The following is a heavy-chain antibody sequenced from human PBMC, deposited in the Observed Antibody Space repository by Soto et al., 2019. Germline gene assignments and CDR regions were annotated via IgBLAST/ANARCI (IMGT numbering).Heavy chain of an antibody. CDR3: ASGGLEGGPGDS. CDR1: GFTFSDYY. J-gene: IGHJ1*01. D-gene: IGHD3-10*01. Sequence: QVQLVESGGGLVKPGGSLRLSCAASGFTFSDYYMSWIRQAPGKGLEWVSYISSSSSYTNYADSVKGRFTISRDNAKNSLSLQMNRLGAEDPAGYYCASGGLEGGPGDSWGQGTLVAVSS. V-gene: IGHV3-11*05. CDR2: ISSSSSYT.